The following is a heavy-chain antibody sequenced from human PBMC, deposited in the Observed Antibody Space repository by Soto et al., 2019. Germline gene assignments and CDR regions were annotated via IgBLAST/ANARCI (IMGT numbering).Heavy chain of an antibody. D-gene: IGHD3-10*02. J-gene: IGHJ4*02. CDR1: GGSFSGYY. CDR3: ARGPRVGAMLDY. CDR2: INHSGST. V-gene: IGHV4-34*01. Sequence: PSETLSLTFAVYGGSFSGYYWSWIRQPPGKWLEWIGEINHSGSTNYNPSLKSRVTISVDTSKNQFSLKLSSVTAADTAVYYCARGPRVGAMLDYWGQGTLVTVSS.